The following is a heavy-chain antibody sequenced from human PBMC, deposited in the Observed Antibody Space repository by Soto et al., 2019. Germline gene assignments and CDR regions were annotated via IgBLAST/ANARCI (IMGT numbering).Heavy chain of an antibody. D-gene: IGHD1-1*01. V-gene: IGHV1-18*01. CDR3: ARGRYGDY. CDR2: ISAHNGNT. CDR1: GYAFTTYG. Sequence: QVHLVQSGAEVKKPGASVKVSCQGSGYAFTTYGITWVRQAPGQGLEWMGWISAHNGNTNYAQKLQGRVTVTRDTPTSTAYMELRSLRYDDTGVYYCARGRYGDYWGQGALVTVSS. J-gene: IGHJ4*02.